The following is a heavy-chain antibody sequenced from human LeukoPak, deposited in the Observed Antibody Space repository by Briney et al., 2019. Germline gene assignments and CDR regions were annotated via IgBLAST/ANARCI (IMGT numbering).Heavy chain of an antibody. CDR2: INPSGGST. J-gene: IGHJ5*02. CDR1: GHTFTSYY. Sequence: ASVKVSCTASGHTFTSYYMHWVRQAPGQGLEWMGIINPSGGSTSYAQKFQGRVTMTRDTSTSTVYMELSSLRSEDTAVYYCARGSRVGATKSVWFDPWGQGTLVTVSS. CDR3: ARGSRVGATKSVWFDP. V-gene: IGHV1-46*01. D-gene: IGHD1-26*01.